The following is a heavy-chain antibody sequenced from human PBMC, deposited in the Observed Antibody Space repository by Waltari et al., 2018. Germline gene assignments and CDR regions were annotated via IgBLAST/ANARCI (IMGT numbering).Heavy chain of an antibody. CDR1: GGSISIEDYY. V-gene: IGHV4-31*01. J-gene: IGHJ4*02. Sequence: QVQLQESGPGLVKPSQTLSLTCTVSGGSISIEDYYWSWIRQHPGKGLEWIGYIYYNGRAYYNPSLKSLVAISVDTSKNQFSLKLNSVTAADTAIYYCARGRQGFCSGGGCQYYFDYWGQGSPVTVSS. D-gene: IGHD2-15*01. CDR2: IYYNGRA. CDR3: ARGRQGFCSGGGCQYYFDY.